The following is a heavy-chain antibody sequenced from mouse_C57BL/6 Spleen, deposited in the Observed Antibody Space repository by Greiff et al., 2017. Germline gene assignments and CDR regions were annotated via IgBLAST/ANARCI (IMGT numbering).Heavy chain of an antibody. J-gene: IGHJ1*03. CDR1: GYSITSGYY. Sequence: EVKLMESGPGLVKPSQSLSLTCSVTGYSITSGYYWNGIRQFPGNKLEWMGYISYDGSNNYNPSLKNRISITRDTSKNQFFLKLNSVTTEDTATYYCAYITTVVGRCFDVWGTGTTVTVSS. D-gene: IGHD1-1*01. V-gene: IGHV3-6*01. CDR3: AYITTVVGRCFDV. CDR2: ISYDGSN.